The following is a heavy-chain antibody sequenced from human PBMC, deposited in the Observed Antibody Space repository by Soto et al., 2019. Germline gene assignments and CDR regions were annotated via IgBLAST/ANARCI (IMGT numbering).Heavy chain of an antibody. CDR2: VFHSGST. CDR1: GGAISPFY. J-gene: IGHJ5*02. V-gene: IGHV4-59*01. D-gene: IGHD2-15*01. Sequence: VQLQESGPGLAKPSETLSLTCTVSGGAISPFYWSWIRQPPGKGLEWIGNVFHSGSTIYNPSLKSRVTISVDTSKNQFSLKLSSVTAADTAVYYCAKEFCDPNGCYGRWLDPWGQGTLVTVSS. CDR3: AKEFCDPNGCYGRWLDP.